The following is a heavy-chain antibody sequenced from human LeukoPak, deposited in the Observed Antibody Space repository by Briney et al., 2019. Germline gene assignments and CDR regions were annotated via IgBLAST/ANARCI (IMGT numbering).Heavy chain of an antibody. J-gene: IGHJ6*03. D-gene: IGHD1-20*01. V-gene: IGHV3-48*01. Sequence: PSETLSLTCTVSGGSISSSRYYWGWIRQPPGKGLEWVSYISSSSSTIHYADSVKGRFTVSRDNAKNSLYLQMNSLRAEDTAVYYCAVNNWNPVWGKGTTVIVS. CDR1: GGSISSSR. CDR2: ISSSSSTI. CDR3: AVNNWNPV.